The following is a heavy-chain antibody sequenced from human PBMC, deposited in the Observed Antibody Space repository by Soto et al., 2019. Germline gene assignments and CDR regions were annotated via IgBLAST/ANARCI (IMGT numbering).Heavy chain of an antibody. J-gene: IGHJ4*02. Sequence: PSETLSLTCTVSGGSVSSSTYYWGWIRQPPGKGLEWIGSFYYSGTTYYNPSLKSRVTISGDTSKNQFSLKLNSVTASDTAVYYCARAPTSSGWTFDYWGQGTLVTVSS. CDR1: GGSVSSSTYY. CDR2: FYYSGTT. CDR3: ARAPTSSGWTFDY. D-gene: IGHD6-19*01. V-gene: IGHV4-39*01.